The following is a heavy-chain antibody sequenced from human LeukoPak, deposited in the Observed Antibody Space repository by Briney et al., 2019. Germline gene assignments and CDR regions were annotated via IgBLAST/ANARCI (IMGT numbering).Heavy chain of an antibody. V-gene: IGHV1-46*01. CDR3: AADPCSSTSCYYYYAMDV. CDR2: IYPRDGST. Sequence: ASVKVSCKASGYSFTSNYIHWVRQAPGQGLEWMGMIYPRDGSTSYAQKFQERVTITRDMSTGTAYMELSSLRSEDTAVYYCAADPCSSTSCYYYYAMDVWGQGTTVTVSS. J-gene: IGHJ6*02. CDR1: GYSFTSNY. D-gene: IGHD2-2*01.